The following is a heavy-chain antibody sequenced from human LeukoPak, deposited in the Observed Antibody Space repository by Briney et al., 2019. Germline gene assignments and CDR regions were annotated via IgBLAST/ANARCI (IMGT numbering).Heavy chain of an antibody. Sequence: PGGSLRLSCAASGFTFSSYWMSWVRQAPGKGLEWVANIKQDGSEKYDVDSVKGRFTISRDNAKNSLNLQMNSLRAEDTAVYYCARDFNAGYGAFDIWGQGTMVTVSS. CDR1: GFTFSSYW. J-gene: IGHJ3*02. V-gene: IGHV3-7*01. CDR3: ARDFNAGYGAFDI. CDR2: IKQDGSEK. D-gene: IGHD5-12*01.